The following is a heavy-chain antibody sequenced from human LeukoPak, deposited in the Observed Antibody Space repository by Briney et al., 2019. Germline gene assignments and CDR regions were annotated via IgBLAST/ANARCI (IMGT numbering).Heavy chain of an antibody. CDR3: ARHSQSYGPYNWFDP. CDR2: IFHSGSP. Sequence: SETLSLTCNVTDGSITSYHWSWIRQPPGKGLQWLGYIFHSGSPHYNPSLKSRLTLSVDTSRSQISLKLDSVTAADTAVYFCARHSQSYGPYNWFDPWGQGALLTVSS. J-gene: IGHJ5*01. CDR1: DGSITSYH. V-gene: IGHV4-59*08. D-gene: IGHD3-16*01.